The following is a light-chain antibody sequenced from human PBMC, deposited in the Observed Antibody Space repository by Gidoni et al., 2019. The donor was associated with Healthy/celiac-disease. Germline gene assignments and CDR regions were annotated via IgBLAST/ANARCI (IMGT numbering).Light chain of an antibody. CDR1: QSVSS. Sequence: EIVLTQSPATLSLSPGERATLSCRASQSVSSKLLIYDASNRATGIPARFSGSGSGTDFTLTISSLEPEDFAVYYCQQRSNWPLTFGGGTKVEIK. J-gene: IGKJ4*01. CDR3: QQRSNWPLT. V-gene: IGKV3-11*01. CDR2: DAS.